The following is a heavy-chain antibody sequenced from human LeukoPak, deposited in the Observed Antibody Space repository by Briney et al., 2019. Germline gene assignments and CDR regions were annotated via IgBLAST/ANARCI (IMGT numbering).Heavy chain of an antibody. J-gene: IGHJ6*03. CDR3: ARDYDYYYMDV. CDR2: ISWNSGSI. Sequence: PGGSLRLSCAASGFTFDDYAMHWVRQAPGKGLEWVSGISWNSGSIGYADSVKGRFTISRDNAKNSLYLQMNSLRAEDTAVYYCARDYDYYYMDVWGKGTTVTVSS. CDR1: GFTFDDYA. V-gene: IGHV3-9*01.